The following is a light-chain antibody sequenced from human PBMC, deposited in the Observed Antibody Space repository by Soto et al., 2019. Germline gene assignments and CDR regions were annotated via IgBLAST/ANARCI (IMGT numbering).Light chain of an antibody. Sequence: EIEMTQSPATLSVSPGERATLSCRANQSISSNLAWYQQKPGQAPRLLIYGAATRATGIPARFSGSGSGTDFTLTINSLQSEVFAVYYCQMYNHWVGTSGGGTKVDIK. J-gene: IGKJ4*01. CDR1: QSISSN. CDR2: GAA. CDR3: QMYNHWVGT. V-gene: IGKV3-15*01.